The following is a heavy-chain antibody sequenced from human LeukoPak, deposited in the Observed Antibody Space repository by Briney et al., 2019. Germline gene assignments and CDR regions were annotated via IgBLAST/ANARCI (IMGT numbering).Heavy chain of an antibody. Sequence: PGGSLRLSCAASGFTFSSYSMNWVRQAPGKGLEWVSSISSSSSYIYYADSVKGRFTISRDNAKNSLYLQMNSLRAEDTAVYYCARDTPELLWFGELCGAFDIWGQGTMVTVSS. D-gene: IGHD3-10*01. J-gene: IGHJ3*02. CDR2: ISSSSSYI. CDR3: ARDTPELLWFGELCGAFDI. V-gene: IGHV3-21*01. CDR1: GFTFSSYS.